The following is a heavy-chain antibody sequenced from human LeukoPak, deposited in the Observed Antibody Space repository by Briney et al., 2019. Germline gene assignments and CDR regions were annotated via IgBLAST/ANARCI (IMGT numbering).Heavy chain of an antibody. V-gene: IGHV4-34*01. CDR1: GGSFSGYY. CDR2: INHSGST. Sequence: PSETLSLTCAVYGGSFSGYYWSWIRQPPGKGLEWIGEINHSGSTNYNPSLKSRVTISVDTSKNQFSLKLSSVTAADTAVCYCARAIAVAGQAGIWGQGTLVTVSS. D-gene: IGHD6-19*01. CDR3: ARAIAVAGQAGI. J-gene: IGHJ4*02.